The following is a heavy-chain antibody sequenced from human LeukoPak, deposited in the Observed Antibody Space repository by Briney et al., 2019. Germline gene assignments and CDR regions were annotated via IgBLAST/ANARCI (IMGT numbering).Heavy chain of an antibody. V-gene: IGHV3-64*01. CDR3: ATASGSQYAEYFQH. Sequence: GGSLRLPCAASGXTFSRYAMHWVRQAPGKGLEYVSAITSNGGSTYYANSVKGRFIISRDNSKSTLYLQLGSLRADDMAMYYCATASGSQYAEYFQHWGQGTLVTVSS. J-gene: IGHJ1*01. CDR1: GXTFSRYA. D-gene: IGHD1-26*01. CDR2: ITSNGGST.